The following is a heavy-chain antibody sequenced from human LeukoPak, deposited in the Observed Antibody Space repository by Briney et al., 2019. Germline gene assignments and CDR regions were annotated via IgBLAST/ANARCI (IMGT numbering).Heavy chain of an antibody. CDR2: ISYDGSNT. D-gene: IGHD3-22*01. Sequence: GGSLRLSCAASGSTFSSYAMHWVRQAPGKGLEWVAVISYDGSNTYYADSVKGRFTISRDNSKNTLYLQMNSLRAEDTAVYCCARGLGDTMLVVIKSPVCDYWGQGTLVTVSS. J-gene: IGHJ4*02. V-gene: IGHV3-30-3*01. CDR1: GSTFSSYA. CDR3: ARGLGDTMLVVIKSPVCDY.